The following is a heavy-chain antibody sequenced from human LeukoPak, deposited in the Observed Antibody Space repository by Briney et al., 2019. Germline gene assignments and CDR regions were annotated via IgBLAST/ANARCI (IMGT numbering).Heavy chain of an antibody. V-gene: IGHV3-30-3*01. CDR3: AKDYGGNSYFDY. CDR1: GFTFSSYA. D-gene: IGHD4-23*01. Sequence: PGRSLRLSCAASGFTFSSYAMHWVRQAPGKGLEWVAVISYDGSNKYYADSVKGRFTISRDSSKNTLYLQMNSLRAEDTALYYCAKDYGGNSYFDYWGQGTLVTVSS. J-gene: IGHJ4*02. CDR2: ISYDGSNK.